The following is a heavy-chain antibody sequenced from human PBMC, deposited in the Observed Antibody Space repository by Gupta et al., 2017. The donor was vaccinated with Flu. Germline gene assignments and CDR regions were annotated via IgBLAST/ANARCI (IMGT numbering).Heavy chain of an antibody. J-gene: IGHJ6*02. V-gene: IGHV4-34*01. CDR1: GGSFSGYY. Sequence: QVQLQQWGAGLLKPSETLSLTCAVYGGSFSGYYWSWIRQPPGKGLEWIGEINHSGSTNYNPSLKSRVTISVDTSKNQFSLKLSSVTDADTAVYYCARGPLERTIFGVVPLYYGMDVWGQGTTVPVSS. CDR3: ARGPLERTIFGVVPLYYGMDV. CDR2: INHSGST. D-gene: IGHD3-3*01.